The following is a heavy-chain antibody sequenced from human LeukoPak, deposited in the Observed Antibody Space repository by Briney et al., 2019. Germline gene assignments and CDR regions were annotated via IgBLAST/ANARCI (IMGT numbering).Heavy chain of an antibody. V-gene: IGHV1-2*02. CDR2: INPNSGGT. Sequence: ASVKVSCKAPGYTFTDYYVHWVRQTPGQGVEWMGWINPNSGGTNYAQKFQGRVTMTRDTSISTAYMELSRLTSDDTAVYYCARDSVDGSGTYYNDSPDYWGQGTLVTVSS. J-gene: IGHJ4*02. CDR1: GYTFTDYY. CDR3: ARDSVDGSGTYYNDSPDY. D-gene: IGHD3-10*01.